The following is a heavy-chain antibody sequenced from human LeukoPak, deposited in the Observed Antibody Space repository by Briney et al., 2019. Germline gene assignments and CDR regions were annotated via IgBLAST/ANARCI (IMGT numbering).Heavy chain of an antibody. CDR2: IYSGGST. Sequence: GGSLRLSCAASGFSVSSHYMSWVRQAPGKGLEWVSVIYSGGSTYYSDSVKGRFTISRDNSKNTLYLQMNSLRAEDTAVYYCARGGDYGDYALDYWGQGTLVTVSS. J-gene: IGHJ4*02. CDR3: ARGGDYGDYALDY. V-gene: IGHV3-66*01. D-gene: IGHD4-17*01. CDR1: GFSVSSHY.